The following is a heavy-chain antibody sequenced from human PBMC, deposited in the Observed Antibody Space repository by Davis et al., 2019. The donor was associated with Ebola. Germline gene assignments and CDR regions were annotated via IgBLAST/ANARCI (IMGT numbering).Heavy chain of an antibody. CDR1: GDSVSSHSGA. J-gene: IGHJ4*02. CDR3: ARGWLRTGFDY. CDR2: TYYSSKWYN. V-gene: IGHV6-1*01. D-gene: IGHD3/OR15-3a*01. Sequence: HSQTLSLTCDISGDSVSSHSGAWNWIRQSPSRGLEWLGRTYYSSKWYNDYAVSVKSRITINPDTSKNQFSLHLNSVTPGDTAVYYCARGWLRTGFDYWGQGTLVTVSS.